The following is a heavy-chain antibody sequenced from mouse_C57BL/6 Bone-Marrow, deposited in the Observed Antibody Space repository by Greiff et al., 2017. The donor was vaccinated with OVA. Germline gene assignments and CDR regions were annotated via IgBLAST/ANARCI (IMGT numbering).Heavy chain of an antibody. V-gene: IGHV1-59*01. CDR3: ARVGFAY. CDR1: GYTFTSYW. J-gene: IGHJ3*01. Sequence: VQLQQSGAELVRPGTSVKLSCKASGYTFTSYWMHWVKQRPGQGLEWIGVIDPSDSYTNYNQKFKGKATLTVDTSSSTAYMQLSSLTSEDSAVYYCARVGFAYWGQGTLVTVSA. CDR2: IDPSDSYT.